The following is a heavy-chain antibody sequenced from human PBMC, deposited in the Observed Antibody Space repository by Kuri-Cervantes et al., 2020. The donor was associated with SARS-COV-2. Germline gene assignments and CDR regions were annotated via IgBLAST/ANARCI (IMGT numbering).Heavy chain of an antibody. J-gene: IGHJ4*02. CDR2: ISGSGGST. CDR3: ANWRRRIAAAGPFDY. D-gene: IGHD6-13*01. Sequence: GGSLRLSCEAYGFTFGSYTMNCVRQAPGKGLEWVAAISGSGGSTYYADSVKGRFTIYRDNTKNTLYLQMNSLRAEDTGIYYCANWRRRIAAAGPFDYWGQGTLVTSPQ. V-gene: IGHV3-23*01. CDR1: GFTFGSYT.